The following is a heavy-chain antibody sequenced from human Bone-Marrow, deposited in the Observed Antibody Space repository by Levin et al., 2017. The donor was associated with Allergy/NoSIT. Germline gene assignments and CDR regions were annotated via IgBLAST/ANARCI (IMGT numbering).Heavy chain of an antibody. V-gene: IGHV3-30-3*01. CDR3: ARVGVDTVMVVSGFDY. D-gene: IGHD5-18*01. J-gene: IGHJ4*02. CDR2: TASDESTK. Sequence: GGSLRLSCAASGFSFNKYAMHWVRQAPGKGLEWVAVTASDESTKYYAESVKGRFTISRDNSENTLYLQMNSLRVEDTAVYYCARVGVDTVMVVSGFDYWGQGTHVTVSS. CDR1: GFSFNKYA.